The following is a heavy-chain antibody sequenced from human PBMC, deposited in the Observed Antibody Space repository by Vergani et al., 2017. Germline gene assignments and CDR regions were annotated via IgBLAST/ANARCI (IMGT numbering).Heavy chain of an antibody. CDR1: GYTFTSYY. CDR2: INPSGGST. V-gene: IGHV1-46*01. CDR3: ARDGAEGYCSSTSCFSGAYYYYYMDV. J-gene: IGHJ6*03. D-gene: IGHD2-2*01. Sequence: QVQLVQSGAEVKKPGASVKVSCKASGYTFTSYYMHWVRQAPGQGLEWMGIINPSGGSTSYAQKFQGRVTMTTDTSTSTAYMELRSLRSDDTAVYYCARDGAEGYCSSTSCFSGAYYYYYMDVWGKGTTVTVSS.